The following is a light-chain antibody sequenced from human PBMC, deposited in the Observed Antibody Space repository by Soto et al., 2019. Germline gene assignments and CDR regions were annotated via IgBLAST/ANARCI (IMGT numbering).Light chain of an antibody. CDR3: QYYGTSPRT. CDR2: GAS. Sequence: FRPPHLSLSLKPGEGAALPCRASQSIISNSLAWYQQKRGQAPRLLIHGASNRATGIPDRFSGSGSGTDFTLTITRLEPEDFAVYHCQYYGTSPRTFGQGTKVAIK. V-gene: IGKV3-20*01. J-gene: IGKJ1*01. CDR1: QSIISNS.